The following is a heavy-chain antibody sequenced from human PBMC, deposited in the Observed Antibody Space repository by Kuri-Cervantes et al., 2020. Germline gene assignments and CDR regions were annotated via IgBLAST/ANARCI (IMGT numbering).Heavy chain of an antibody. D-gene: IGHD2-15*01. J-gene: IGHJ4*02. V-gene: IGHV4-61*01. CDR3: ARVGVVVAATMGV. CDR2: IYYSGST. Sequence: SETLSLTCTVSGGSVSSSSYYWSWIRQPPGKGLEWIGYIYYSGSTNYNPSLKSRVTISVDTSKNQFSLKLSSVTAADTAVYYCARVGVVVAATMGVWGQGTLVTVSS. CDR1: GGSVSSSSYY.